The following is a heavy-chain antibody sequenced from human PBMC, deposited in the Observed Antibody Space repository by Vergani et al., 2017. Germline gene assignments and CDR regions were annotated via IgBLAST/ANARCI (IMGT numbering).Heavy chain of an antibody. V-gene: IGHV3-11*01. CDR1: GFSFSDHY. D-gene: IGHD5-24*01. Sequence: QVHLVESGGGLVKPGGSLRLSCAASGFSFSDHYMTWIRQAPGKGLEWVSYISNSGNTIEYADSVKGRFSISRENAKSSLFLQMDSLRAEDTAVYHCARDHRDYNNYPGTFDIWGQGSMVTVSS. CDR2: ISNSGNTI. J-gene: IGHJ3*02. CDR3: ARDHRDYNNYPGTFDI.